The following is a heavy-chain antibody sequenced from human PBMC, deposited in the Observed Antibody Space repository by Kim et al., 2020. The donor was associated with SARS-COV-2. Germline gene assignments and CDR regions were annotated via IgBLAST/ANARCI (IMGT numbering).Heavy chain of an antibody. CDR3: ARPSPGDDYGDYVDYLSMDV. CDR2: ISAYNGNT. J-gene: IGHJ6*02. D-gene: IGHD4-17*01. CDR1: GYTFTSYG. Sequence: ASVKVSCKASGYTFTSYGISWVRQAPGQGLEWMGWISAYNGNTNYAQKLQGRVTMTTDTSTSTAYMELRSLRSDDTAVYYCARPSPGDDYGDYVDYLSMDVWGQGTTVTVSS. V-gene: IGHV1-18*04.